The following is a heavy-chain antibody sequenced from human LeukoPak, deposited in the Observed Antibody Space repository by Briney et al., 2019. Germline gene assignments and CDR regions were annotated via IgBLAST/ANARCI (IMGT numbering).Heavy chain of an antibody. V-gene: IGHV4-34*01. J-gene: IGHJ2*01. D-gene: IGHD3-16*01. CDR3: ARSQYRGETPNWYFDL. CDR1: GGSFSGYY. Sequence: PSETLSLTCAVYGGSFSGYYWSWIRQPPGKGLEWIGSIYYSGSTYYNPSLKSRVTISVDTSKNQFSLKLSSVTAADTAVYYCARSQYRGETPNWYFDLWGRGTLVTVS. CDR2: IYYSGST.